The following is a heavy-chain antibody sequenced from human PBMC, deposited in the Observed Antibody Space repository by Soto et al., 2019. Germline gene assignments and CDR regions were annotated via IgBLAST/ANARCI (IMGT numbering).Heavy chain of an antibody. V-gene: IGHV5-51*01. CDR3: ARKDKSGYFNWFDP. Sequence: GESVKISCRTSGYRFTSYWIAWVRQMPGKGLEWMGIIFPSDSDTRYSPSFQGQVTISADRSTSTVFLQWASLKASDTAVYFCARKDKSGYFNWFDPWGQGTLVTVSS. D-gene: IGHD3-22*01. J-gene: IGHJ5*02. CDR2: IFPSDSDT. CDR1: GYRFTSYW.